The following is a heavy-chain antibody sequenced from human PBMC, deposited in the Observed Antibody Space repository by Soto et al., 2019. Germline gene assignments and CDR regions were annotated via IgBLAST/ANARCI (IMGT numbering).Heavy chain of an antibody. V-gene: IGHV4-59*01. CDR2: IYHSGST. D-gene: IGHD7-27*01. J-gene: IGHJ2*01. CDR1: GDSINSYY. CDR3: ARDLFWGKGYFDL. Sequence: QVQLQESGPGLVKPSETLSLTCIVSGDSINSYYWSWIRQPPGKGLEWIGYIYHSGSTNYNPSLKSRVTISIDTSKNQFFPKLSSVTAADTAVYYCARDLFWGKGYFDLWGRGTLVTVSS.